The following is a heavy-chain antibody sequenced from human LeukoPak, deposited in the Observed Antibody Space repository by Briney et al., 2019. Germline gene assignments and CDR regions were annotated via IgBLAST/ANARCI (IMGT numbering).Heavy chain of an antibody. CDR2: TSSSDAGT. V-gene: IGHV3-23*01. D-gene: IGHD5-12*01. CDR3: AKGSIVATISYFDC. Sequence: GGSLRLSCAASGFALSSYAMSWVRQAPGKGLEWVSATSSSDAGTYHAESVRGRFTISRDNSKNTLYLQMNSLRAEDTAVYYCAKGSIVATISYFDCWGQGTLVTVSS. J-gene: IGHJ4*02. CDR1: GFALSSYA.